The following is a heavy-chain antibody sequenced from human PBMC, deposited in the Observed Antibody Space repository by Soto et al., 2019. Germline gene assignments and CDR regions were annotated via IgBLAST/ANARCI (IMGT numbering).Heavy chain of an antibody. CDR2: ITASGGKT. CDR1: GFSLRSYA. D-gene: IGHD4-17*01. J-gene: IGHJ3*02. Sequence: EVQRLESGGGLVQPGGSLRLSCAASGFSLRSYAMSWVRQAPGKGPEWVSGITASGGKTYYADSVKGRFTISRDNSKNTLYLQMNSLRAEDTAVYFCAKDPNCDYVGAFDIWGQGTMVTVSS. CDR3: AKDPNCDYVGAFDI. V-gene: IGHV3-23*01.